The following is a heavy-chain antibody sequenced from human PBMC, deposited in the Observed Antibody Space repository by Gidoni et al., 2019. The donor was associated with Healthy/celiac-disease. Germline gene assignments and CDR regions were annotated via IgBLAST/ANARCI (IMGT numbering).Heavy chain of an antibody. J-gene: IGHJ4*02. CDR2: ISGSGGST. D-gene: IGHD3-3*02. CDR1: GFTFSSYA. V-gene: IGHV3-23*01. CDR3: AKDQHIRLAGGLDY. Sequence: EVQLLESGGGLVQPGGSLRLSCAASGFTFSSYAMSWVRQAPGKGLEWVSAISGSGGSTYYADSVKGRFNISRDNSKNTLYLQMNSLRAEDTAVYYCAKDQHIRLAGGLDYWGQGTLVTVSS.